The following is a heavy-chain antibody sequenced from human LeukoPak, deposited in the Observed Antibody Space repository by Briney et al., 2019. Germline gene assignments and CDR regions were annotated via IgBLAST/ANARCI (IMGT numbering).Heavy chain of an antibody. CDR1: GGSFSGYY. J-gene: IGHJ5*02. Sequence: PSETLSLTCAVYGGSFSGYYWSWIRQPPGKGLEWIGEINHSGSTNYNPSLKSRVTISVDTSKNQFSLKLSSVTAADTAVYYCARQRRLWFGGTPNWFDPWGQGTLVTVSS. V-gene: IGHV4-34*01. CDR2: INHSGST. D-gene: IGHD3-10*01. CDR3: ARQRRLWFGGTPNWFDP.